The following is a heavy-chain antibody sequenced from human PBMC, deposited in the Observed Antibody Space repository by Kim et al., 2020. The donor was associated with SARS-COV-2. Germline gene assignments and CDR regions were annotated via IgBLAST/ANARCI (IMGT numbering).Heavy chain of an antibody. CDR1: GFTFSSHW. Sequence: GGSLRLSCAASGFTFSSHWMNWVRQAPGKGLVCVSRISNDGRDTGYADSVKGRFTVSRDNAKNTLYLQMNSLRAEDTAVYYCARDRCPAYMDSWGQGILVTVSS. CDR3: ARDRCPAYMDS. J-gene: IGHJ5*01. V-gene: IGHV3-74*01. CDR2: ISNDGRDT. D-gene: IGHD2-2*02.